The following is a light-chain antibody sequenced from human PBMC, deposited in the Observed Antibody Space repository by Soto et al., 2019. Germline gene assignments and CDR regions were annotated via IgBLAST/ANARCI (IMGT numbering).Light chain of an antibody. Sequence: DIQMTQSPSTLSASVGDRVTITCRASQSILTWLALYQQKPGKAPKLLIYDASTLESGIPSRFSGSGSGTEFTLTISSLQPDDFATYYCQQYNSYWTFGQGTKVDI. CDR2: DAS. CDR3: QQYNSYWT. J-gene: IGKJ1*01. CDR1: QSILTW. V-gene: IGKV1-5*01.